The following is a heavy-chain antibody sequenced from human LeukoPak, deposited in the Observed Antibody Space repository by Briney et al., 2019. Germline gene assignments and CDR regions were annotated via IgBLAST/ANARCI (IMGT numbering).Heavy chain of an antibody. J-gene: IGHJ4*02. V-gene: IGHV4-59*08. CDR1: GGSISSYY. CDR3: ARQNSVAGTLDY. Sequence: PSETLSLTCTVSGGSISSYYWSWIRQPPGKGLEWIGYIYYSGSTNYNPSLRSRVTISVDTSKNQFSLKLSSVTAADTAVYYCARQNSVAGTLDYWGQGTLVTV. CDR2: IYYSGST. D-gene: IGHD6-19*01.